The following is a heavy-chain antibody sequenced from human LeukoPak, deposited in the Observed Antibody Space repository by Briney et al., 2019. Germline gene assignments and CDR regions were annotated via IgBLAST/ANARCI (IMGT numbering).Heavy chain of an antibody. CDR2: IYYNGST. D-gene: IGHD2-8*01. CDR1: GGSISYYY. J-gene: IGHJ4*02. Sequence: SETLSLTCTVSGGSISYYYWSWIRQSPGKGLEWIGYIYYNGSTNYNPSLKSRVTISVDMSKNQFSLKVTSVTAADTAVYYCARGGPLLLVPDYWGQGTLVTVSS. V-gene: IGHV4-59*01. CDR3: ARGGPLLLVPDY.